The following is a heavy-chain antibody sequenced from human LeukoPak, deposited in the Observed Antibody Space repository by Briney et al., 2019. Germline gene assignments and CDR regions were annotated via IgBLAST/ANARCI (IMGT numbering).Heavy chain of an antibody. V-gene: IGHV1-8*01. Sequence: ASVTVSCKASGYTFTSYDINGVRQAPGQGVEWMGWMNPNSGNTDYAQKFQGRVTMTRNTSISTAYMELSSLRSEDTAVYYCARGMEGSYSSHWGQGTLVTVSS. D-gene: IGHD1-26*01. CDR3: ARGMEGSYSSH. J-gene: IGHJ4*02. CDR1: GYTFTSYD. CDR2: MNPNSGNT.